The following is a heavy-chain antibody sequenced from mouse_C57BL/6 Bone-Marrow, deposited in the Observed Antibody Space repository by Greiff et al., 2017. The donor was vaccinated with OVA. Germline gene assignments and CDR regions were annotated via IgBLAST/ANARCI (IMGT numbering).Heavy chain of an antibody. CDR1: GFTFTDYY. Sequence: VQLKESGPVLVKPGPSVKISCKASGFTFTDYYMHWVKQSHGKSLEWIVLVYPYNGGTSYNQKFKGKATLTVDTSSSIAYMELNSLTSEDSAVYYSARSLRYDYLYYAMDYWGQGTSVTVSS. J-gene: IGHJ4*01. CDR3: ARSLRYDYLYYAMDY. CDR2: VYPYNGGT. V-gene: IGHV1-36*01. D-gene: IGHD2-4*01.